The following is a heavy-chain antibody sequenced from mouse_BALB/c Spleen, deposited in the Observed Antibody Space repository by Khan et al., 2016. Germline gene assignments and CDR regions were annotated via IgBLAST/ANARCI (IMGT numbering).Heavy chain of an antibody. D-gene: IGHD3-1*01. J-gene: IGHJ2*01. CDR1: GYSIPSHYS. V-gene: IGHV3-1*02. CDR2: IHYSGST. Sequence: EVQLQESGPDLVKPSQSLSLTCTVTGYSIPSHYSWHWIRHFPGNKLEWMGYIHYSGSTNYNPSLKSRISITRDTSKNQFFLQLNSVTTEDTATXYCATSTAGYWYYFDYWGQGTTLPVSP. CDR3: ATSTAGYWYYFDY.